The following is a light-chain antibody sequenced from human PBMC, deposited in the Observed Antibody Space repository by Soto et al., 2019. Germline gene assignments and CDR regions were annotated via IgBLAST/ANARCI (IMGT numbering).Light chain of an antibody. CDR1: XXIXXY. V-gene: IGKV1-39*01. CDR2: TAS. Sequence: XXXPSXXXASXXDRVTXTXXAXXXIXXYLNWYQQKPGKAPKLLIYTASSLQGGVPXXXXXXXXXXXXTLTISSLQPEDFATYYCQQSYSHPTFGQGTKVEVK. CDR3: QQSYSHPT. J-gene: IGKJ1*01.